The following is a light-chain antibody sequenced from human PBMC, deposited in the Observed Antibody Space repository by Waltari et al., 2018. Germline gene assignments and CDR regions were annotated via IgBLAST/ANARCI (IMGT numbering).Light chain of an antibody. CDR1: SSDVGNSNL. J-gene: IGLJ1*01. CDR2: EVS. CDR3: CSYAGHSTYV. Sequence: QSALTQPASVSGSPGQSITISCTGTSSDVGNSNLSSWYQQHPGKAPKPMIYEVSQRPSGVSNRFSGSKSGNTASLTISGLQPEDETDYYCCSYAGHSTYVFGTGTKVTVL. V-gene: IGLV2-23*02.